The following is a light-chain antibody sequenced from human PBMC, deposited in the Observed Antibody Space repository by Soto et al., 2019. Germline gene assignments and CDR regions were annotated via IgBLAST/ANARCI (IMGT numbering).Light chain of an antibody. CDR3: MQALQAPFT. CDR2: AGS. V-gene: IGKV2-28*01. Sequence: EIVMTQSPLSLPVTPGEPASISCMSSQSLLHSNGYNYLDWYLQKPGQSPQLLIYAGSNRASGVPDRFSGSGSGTDFTLKISRVEAEDVAVYYCMQALQAPFTFGPGTKVDIK. J-gene: IGKJ3*01. CDR1: QSLLHSNGYNY.